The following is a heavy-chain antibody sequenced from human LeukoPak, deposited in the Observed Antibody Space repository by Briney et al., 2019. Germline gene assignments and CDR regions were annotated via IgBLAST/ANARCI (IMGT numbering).Heavy chain of an antibody. Sequence: GGSLRLSCAASGFTVSNNYMGWVRQAPGKGLEWVTVIYSGGSTYYADSVKGRFTISRDNSKNTLYLQMNSVGAEDTAVYYCARAGGSIVVAARTFYYFDYWGQGTLVTVSS. J-gene: IGHJ4*02. D-gene: IGHD6-19*01. CDR1: GFTVSNNY. CDR3: ARAGGSIVVAARTFYYFDY. CDR2: IYSGGST. V-gene: IGHV3-66*01.